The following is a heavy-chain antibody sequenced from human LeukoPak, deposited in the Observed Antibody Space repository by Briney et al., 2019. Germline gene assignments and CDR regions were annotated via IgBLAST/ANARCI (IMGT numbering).Heavy chain of an antibody. D-gene: IGHD2-2*02. J-gene: IGHJ4*02. CDR2: IRSKASSYAT. Sequence: PGGSLKLSCAASGFTFSGSVMHWVRQASGKGLEWVGRIRSKASSYATAYAASVKGRFTISRDDSENTAYLQMNSLKTEDTAVYYCTASAEYCGSASCYIGMDWGQGTLVTVSS. CDR3: TASAEYCGSASCYIGMD. V-gene: IGHV3-73*01. CDR1: GFTFSGSV.